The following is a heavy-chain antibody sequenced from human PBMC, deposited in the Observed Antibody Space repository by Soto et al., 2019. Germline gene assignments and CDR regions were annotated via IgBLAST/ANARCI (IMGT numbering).Heavy chain of an antibody. CDR3: ARDFESRFDP. CDR1: GFTFSSYG. D-gene: IGHD3-9*01. CDR2: ISYDGRNK. Sequence: QVQLVESGGGVVQPGRSLRLSCAASGFTFSSYGMHWVRQAPGKGLEWVAVISYDGRNKYYGDSVKGRFTISRDNSKNTRYVQMNSLRAEDTAVYFCARDFESRFDPWGQGTLVTVSS. J-gene: IGHJ5*02. V-gene: IGHV3-33*05.